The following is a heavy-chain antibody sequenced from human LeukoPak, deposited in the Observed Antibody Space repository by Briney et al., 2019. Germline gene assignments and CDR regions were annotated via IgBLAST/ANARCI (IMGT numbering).Heavy chain of an antibody. D-gene: IGHD6-13*01. CDR1: GGSISSSSYY. J-gene: IGHJ4*02. Sequence: PSETLSLTCTVSGGSISSSSYYWGWIRQPPGKGLEWIGSIYYSGSTYYNPSLKSRVTISVDTSKNQFSLKLSSVTAADTAVYYCARGVAAAGLDYWGQGTLVTVSS. CDR3: ARGVAAAGLDY. V-gene: IGHV4-39*07. CDR2: IYYSGST.